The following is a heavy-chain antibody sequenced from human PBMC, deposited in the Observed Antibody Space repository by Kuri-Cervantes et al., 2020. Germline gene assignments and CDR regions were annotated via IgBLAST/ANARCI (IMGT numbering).Heavy chain of an antibody. V-gene: IGHV1-2*04. D-gene: IGHD5/OR15-5a*01. CDR3: ARDFGDIVYKDNRESFDI. CDR1: GYPFTGYY. Sequence: ASVKVSCQDSGYPFTGYYMHWVRQAPGQGLEWMGWIKPNSGGKNYAQKYQGWVTMTSDTSISTAYMGLSRLRSDDTAVYYCARDFGDIVYKDNRESFDIWGQGTMVTVSS. CDR2: IKPNSGGK. J-gene: IGHJ3*02.